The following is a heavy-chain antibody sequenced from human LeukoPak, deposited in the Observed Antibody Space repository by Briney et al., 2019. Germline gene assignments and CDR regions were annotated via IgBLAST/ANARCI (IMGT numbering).Heavy chain of an antibody. CDR2: IYHSGST. Sequence: SETLSLTCTVSGGSISSSSYYWGWIRQPPGKGLEWIGSIYHSGSTYYNPSLKSRVTISIDTSKNQFSLNLSSVTAADTAVYYCARLPGEYRHFDIWGQGTMVTVSS. CDR1: GGSISSSSYY. CDR3: ARLPGEYRHFDI. V-gene: IGHV4-39*07. J-gene: IGHJ3*02. D-gene: IGHD4-17*01.